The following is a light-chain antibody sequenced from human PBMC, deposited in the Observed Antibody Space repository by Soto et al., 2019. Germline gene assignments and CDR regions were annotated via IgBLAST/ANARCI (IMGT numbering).Light chain of an antibody. V-gene: IGLV1-44*01. Sequence: QSVLTQPPSASGTPGQRVTISCSGSSSNIGSNSVSWYQQLAGTAPKLLIYSNNQRPSGVPDRFSASESGTSASLAISGLQSEDEADYYCAAWDDSLNAWVFGGGTKLTVL. CDR2: SNN. CDR3: AAWDDSLNAWV. CDR1: SSNIGSNS. J-gene: IGLJ3*02.